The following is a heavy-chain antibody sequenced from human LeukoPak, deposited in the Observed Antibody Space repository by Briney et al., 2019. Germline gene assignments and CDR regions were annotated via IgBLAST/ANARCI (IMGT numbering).Heavy chain of an antibody. Sequence: SGPTLVKPMQTLTLTCTFSGFSLTTGGVGVGWIRQPPGKALEWLALIYWDSNKYYSPSLKSRLTITKDTSKNQVVLTMTNMDPVDTATYYCAHRRLIPSTTVTTGFDSWGQGILVTVSS. J-gene: IGHJ4*02. D-gene: IGHD4-17*01. CDR2: IYWDSNK. CDR1: GFSLTTGGVG. CDR3: AHRRLIPSTTVTTGFDS. V-gene: IGHV2-5*02.